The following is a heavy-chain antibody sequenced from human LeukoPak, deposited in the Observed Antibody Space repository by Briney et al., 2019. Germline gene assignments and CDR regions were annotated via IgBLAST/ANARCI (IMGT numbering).Heavy chain of an antibody. J-gene: IGHJ4*02. CDR3: ATSPSGPMAPLDN. Sequence: PGGSLRLSCSASGFTFSSYAMSGVRQAPGKGLEWVSIISGGGGSTNYADSVKGRFTISRDNSKNTLYLQMNSLRADDTAVYYCATSPSGPMAPLDNWGQGTLVTVSS. V-gene: IGHV3-23*01. CDR1: GFTFSSYA. CDR2: ISGGGGST. D-gene: IGHD5-24*01.